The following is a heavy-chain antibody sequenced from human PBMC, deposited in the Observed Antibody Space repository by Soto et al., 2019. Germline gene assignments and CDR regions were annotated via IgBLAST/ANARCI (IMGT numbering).Heavy chain of an antibody. D-gene: IGHD1-7*01. CDR2: IYHSGYT. CDR3: ARDSLTGNYFAP. J-gene: IGHJ5*02. Sequence: QMRLQESGSGLVKPSQTLSLTCAVSGGSISSGGYAWNWIRQPPGKGLEWIGYIYHSGYTSYNPSLKTRVTISVDKSKNQFSLTLSFVTAADTAVYYCARDSLTGNYFAPWGQGTLVTVSS. CDR1: GGSISSGGYA. V-gene: IGHV4-30-2*01.